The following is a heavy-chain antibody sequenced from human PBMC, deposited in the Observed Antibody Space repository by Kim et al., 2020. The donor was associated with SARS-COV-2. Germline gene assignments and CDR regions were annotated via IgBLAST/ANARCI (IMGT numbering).Heavy chain of an antibody. CDR2: INHSGST. V-gene: IGHV4-34*01. D-gene: IGHD6-19*01. Sequence: SETLSLTCAVYGGSFSGYYWSWIRQPPGKGLEWIGEINHSGSTNHNPSLKSRVTISVDTSKNQFSLKLSSVTAADTAVYYCARGWDIAVAGTEVGGFDPWGQGTLVTVSS. CDR3: ARGWDIAVAGTEVGGFDP. CDR1: GGSFSGYY. J-gene: IGHJ5*02.